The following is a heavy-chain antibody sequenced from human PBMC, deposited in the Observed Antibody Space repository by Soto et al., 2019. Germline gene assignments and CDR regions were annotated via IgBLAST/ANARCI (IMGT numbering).Heavy chain of an antibody. CDR2: ISYDGGNK. CDR3: AKILGYCSSSSCSKDYYYYYGLDV. CDR1: GFTFSTCG. J-gene: IGHJ6*02. D-gene: IGHD2-15*01. Sequence: GGSLRLSCAASGFTFSTCGMHWVRQAPGKGLEWVAVISYDGGNKYYADSVKGRFTISRDNSKNTLFLQMNSLRAEDTAMYYCAKILGYCSSSSCSKDYYYYYGLDVWGLGTTVTVS. V-gene: IGHV3-30*18.